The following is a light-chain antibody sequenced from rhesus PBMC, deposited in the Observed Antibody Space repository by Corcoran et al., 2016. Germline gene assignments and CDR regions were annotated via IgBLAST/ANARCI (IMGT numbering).Light chain of an antibody. Sequence: DIQMTQSPSSLSASVGDRITITCRASQDISTFLSWYQQRPGKTPKRLIYTASILQNGVPSRFSGSGTGTDLTLTINSLQPEDSTTYYCLQTYTTPFTFGPGTKLDIK. J-gene: IGKJ3*01. CDR3: LQTYTTPFT. CDR2: TAS. CDR1: QDISTF. V-gene: IGKV1-36*02.